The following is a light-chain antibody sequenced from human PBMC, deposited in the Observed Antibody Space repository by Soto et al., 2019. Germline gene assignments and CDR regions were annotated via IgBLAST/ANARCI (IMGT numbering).Light chain of an antibody. CDR1: SSNIGSNY. J-gene: IGLJ2*01. V-gene: IGLV1-47*01. CDR2: RNN. CDR3: AAWDDSLSGYVV. Sequence: QSALTQPPSASGTPGQRVTISCSGSSSNIGSNYVYWYQQLPGTAPKLLIYRNNQRPSGVPDRFSGSKSGTSAYLAISGLRSEDEADYYCAAWDDSLSGYVVFGGGTKLTVL.